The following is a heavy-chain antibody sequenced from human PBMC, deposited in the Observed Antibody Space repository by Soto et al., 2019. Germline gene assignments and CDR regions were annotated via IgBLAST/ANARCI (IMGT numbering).Heavy chain of an antibody. CDR3: ERALGDYRVSDF. V-gene: IGHV4-4*07. CDR2: IHSSGST. CDR1: GGSITNYY. D-gene: IGHD4-17*01. J-gene: IGHJ4*02. Sequence: PSETLSLTCAVSGGSITNYYWSWMRQPAGEGLEWIGRIHSSGSTYYNPSLRRRVTMSVDTSKNQLSLKLSSVTAADTAVYYCERALGDYRVSDFWGQGALVTVSS.